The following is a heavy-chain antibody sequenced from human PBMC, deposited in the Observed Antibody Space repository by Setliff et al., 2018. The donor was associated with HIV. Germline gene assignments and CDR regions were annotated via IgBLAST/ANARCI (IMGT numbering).Heavy chain of an antibody. V-gene: IGHV1-18*01. D-gene: IGHD2-2*01. CDR2: INPYNAKT. Sequence: ASVKVSCKASGYSFRNYGVTWVRQAPGQGLEWLGWINPYNAKTNYAQNLQDRVTMTTDTSTSTAYMGLRSLTSDDTAVYYCARDSGALYCSSTSCYAYWGQGTVVTVSS. CDR1: GYSFRNYG. J-gene: IGHJ4*02. CDR3: ARDSGALYCSSTSCYAY.